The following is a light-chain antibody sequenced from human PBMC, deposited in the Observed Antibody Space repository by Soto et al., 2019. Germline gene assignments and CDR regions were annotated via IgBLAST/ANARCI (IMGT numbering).Light chain of an antibody. J-gene: IGLJ3*02. CDR2: NTD. CDR3: ETWDSNTGV. CDR1: DSNIGSNP. Sequence: QSVLTQPPSASGTPGQRITISCSGGDSNIGSNPVFWYQQLPGTAPKLLISNTDQRPSGVPDRFSGAKSGTSASLAISGLRSEDEADYYCETWDSNTGVFGGGTQLTVL. V-gene: IGLV1-47*02.